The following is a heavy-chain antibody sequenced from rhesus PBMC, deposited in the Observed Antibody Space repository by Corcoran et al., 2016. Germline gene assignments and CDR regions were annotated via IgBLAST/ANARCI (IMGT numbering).Heavy chain of an antibody. CDR2: IYGSSGNT. Sequence: QVQLQESGPGLVKPSETLSLTCAVSGGSISSGYGWSWIRQPPGKGLEWIGYIYGSSGNTYYNPSLKSRVTISKDTSKKQVSLKLSSVTAADTAVYYCARNSYSNQMYYFDYWGQGVLVTVSS. V-gene: IGHV4S7*01. CDR3: ARNSYSNQMYYFDY. CDR1: GGSISSGYG. J-gene: IGHJ4*01. D-gene: IGHD4-23*01.